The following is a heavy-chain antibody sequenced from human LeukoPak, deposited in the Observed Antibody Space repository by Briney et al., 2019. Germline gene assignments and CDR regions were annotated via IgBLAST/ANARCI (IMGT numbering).Heavy chain of an antibody. Sequence: PSETLSLTCAVYGGSLGVYHWSWIRQPPGKGLEWIGEINHSGGTNHNPSLKSRVTISVDTSRNQFSLKLSSVTAADTAVYYCAKEWIRGTPDYWGQGTLVTVSS. J-gene: IGHJ4*02. CDR3: AKEWIRGTPDY. D-gene: IGHD5-12*01. CDR2: INHSGGT. V-gene: IGHV4-34*01. CDR1: GGSLGVYH.